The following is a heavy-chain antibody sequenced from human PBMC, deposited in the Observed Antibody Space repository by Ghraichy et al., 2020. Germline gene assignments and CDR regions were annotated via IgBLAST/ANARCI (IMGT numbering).Heavy chain of an antibody. D-gene: IGHD4-17*01. CDR1: GYTFTSYG. CDR2: ISAYNGNT. CDR3: AREGHDYGDFNWFDP. Sequence: ASVKVSCKASGYTFTSYGISWVRQAPGQGLEWMGWISAYNGNTNYAQKLQGRVTMTTDTSTSTAYMELRSLRSDDTAVYYCAREGHDYGDFNWFDPWGQGTLVTVSS. V-gene: IGHV1-18*01. J-gene: IGHJ5*02.